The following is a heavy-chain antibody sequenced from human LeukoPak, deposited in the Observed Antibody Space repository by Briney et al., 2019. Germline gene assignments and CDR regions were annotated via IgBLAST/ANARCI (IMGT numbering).Heavy chain of an antibody. J-gene: IGHJ4*02. CDR1: GASISSDY. Sequence: SETLSLTCSVSGASISSDYWSWIRQPPGKGLEWIGNIYSSETTKYNPSLKSRVTISVDTSKNQFSLKLSSVTAADTAVYYCARDRGYSYPIGEIDYWGQGTLVTVSS. CDR3: ARDRGYSYPIGEIDY. D-gene: IGHD5-18*01. V-gene: IGHV4-59*01. CDR2: IYSSETT.